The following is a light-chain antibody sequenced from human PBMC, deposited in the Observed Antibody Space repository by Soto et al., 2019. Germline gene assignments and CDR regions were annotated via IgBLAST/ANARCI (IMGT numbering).Light chain of an antibody. CDR3: QHRNNWPPDIT. Sequence: EIVLTQSPVTLSLSPGDRATLSCRASQTVSTYLAWYQQKPGQAPRLLIYDASNRATGIPARFSGSGSGTDFTLTNRSLEPEDFAVYYCQHRNNWPPDITCGQGTRLDIK. V-gene: IGKV3-11*01. J-gene: IGKJ5*01. CDR2: DAS. CDR1: QTVSTY.